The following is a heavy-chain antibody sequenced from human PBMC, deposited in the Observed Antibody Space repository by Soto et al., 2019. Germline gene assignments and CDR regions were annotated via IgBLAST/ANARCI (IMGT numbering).Heavy chain of an antibody. CDR1: GFTFSSYA. Sequence: EVQLLESGGGLVQPGGSLRLSCAASGFTFSSYAMSWVRQAPGKGLEWVSAISGSGGSTYYADSVKGRFTISRDNSKNTLYLQMNSLRAEDTAVYYCAKDPGHSGGSFNWFDPWGQGTLVTVSS. V-gene: IGHV3-23*01. D-gene: IGHD2-15*01. CDR2: ISGSGGST. CDR3: AKDPGHSGGSFNWFDP. J-gene: IGHJ5*02.